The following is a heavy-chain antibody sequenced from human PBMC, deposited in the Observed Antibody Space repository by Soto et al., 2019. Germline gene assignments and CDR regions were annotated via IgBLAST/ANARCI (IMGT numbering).Heavy chain of an antibody. Sequence: GESLNISCQGCGYSFTSYCIGWVRQMTGKGLEWMGIIYPGDSDTRYSPSFQGQVTISADKSISTAFLQWSSLKASDTAMYYCARLPTLYSGSYFDYWGQGALVTVSS. CDR3: ARLPTLYSGSYFDY. J-gene: IGHJ4*02. CDR1: GYSFTSYC. CDR2: IYPGDSDT. D-gene: IGHD1-26*01. V-gene: IGHV5-51*01.